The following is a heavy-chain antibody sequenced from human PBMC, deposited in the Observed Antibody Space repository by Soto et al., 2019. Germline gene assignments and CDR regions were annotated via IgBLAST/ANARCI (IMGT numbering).Heavy chain of an antibody. CDR2: IWYDGCKK. J-gene: IGHJ4*02. V-gene: IGHV3-33*01. D-gene: IGHD4-17*01. CDR1: GFTISSHG. CDR3: ARDGWEMTTVSTPDY. Sequence: VGSLILSCAASGFTISSHGMHWVRQAPGKGLEGVAVIWYDGCKKYYGDSVKGRFTISRDNYNNKLYLEMNSLRAEDTAVYYCARDGWEMTTVSTPDYWGQGTMVTVSS.